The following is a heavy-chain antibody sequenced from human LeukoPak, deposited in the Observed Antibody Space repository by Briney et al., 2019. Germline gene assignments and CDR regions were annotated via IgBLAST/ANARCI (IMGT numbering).Heavy chain of an antibody. J-gene: IGHJ4*02. D-gene: IGHD1-1*01. CDR3: ARGGGWGNWNDAVDY. CDR1: GFTFSDYE. V-gene: IGHV4-59*01. Sequence: GSLRLSCAASGFTFSDYEMNWVRQPPGKGLEWIGYIYYSGSTNYNPSLKSRVTISVDTSKNQFSLKLSSVTAADTAVYYCARGGGWGNWNDAVDYWGQGTLVTVSS. CDR2: IYYSGST.